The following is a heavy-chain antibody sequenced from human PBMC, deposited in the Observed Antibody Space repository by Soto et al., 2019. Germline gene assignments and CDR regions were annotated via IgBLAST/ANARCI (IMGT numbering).Heavy chain of an antibody. CDR2: ISAYTDNT. CDR1: GYPFTTYG. V-gene: IGHV1-18*04. Sequence: SVKVSCKASGYPFTTYGITWVRQAPGQGLEWLGWISAYTDNTSYAQNLQGRVSMTTDTSTSTAYMELRSLRSEDTAIYYWARMATSGTLTWFDPWGQGTLVAVSS. CDR3: ARMATSGTLTWFDP. D-gene: IGHD1-26*01. J-gene: IGHJ5*02.